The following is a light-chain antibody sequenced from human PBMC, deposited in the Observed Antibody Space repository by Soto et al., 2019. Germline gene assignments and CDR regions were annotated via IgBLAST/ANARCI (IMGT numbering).Light chain of an antibody. CDR2: DVS. J-gene: IGLJ1*01. CDR3: CSYTTSNTRQIV. CDR1: SSDVGGYNY. V-gene: IGLV2-14*03. Sequence: QSVLTQPASVSGSPGQSITISCTGTSSDVGGYNYVSWYQHHPGKAPKLMIYDVSNRPSGVSNRFSGSKSGNTASLTISGLQPEDEADYYCCSYTTSNTRQIVFGTGTTVTV.